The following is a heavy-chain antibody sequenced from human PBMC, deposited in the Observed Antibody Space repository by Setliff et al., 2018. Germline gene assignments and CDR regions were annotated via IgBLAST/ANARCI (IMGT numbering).Heavy chain of an antibody. CDR1: DVSISGYY. V-gene: IGHV4-4*08. Sequence: SETLSLTCTVSDVSISGYYWSWIRQPPGKGLEWIGYIHSSGRSNYNPSLKSRVTTSIXXXKNXXXXXXXXXXXXXXXXXXXXXARXCSXXRCYWTXXDSWAQGTLVTVS. J-gene: IGHJ5*01. CDR2: IHSSGRS. CDR3: XXARXCSXXRCYWTXXDS. D-gene: IGHD2-15*01.